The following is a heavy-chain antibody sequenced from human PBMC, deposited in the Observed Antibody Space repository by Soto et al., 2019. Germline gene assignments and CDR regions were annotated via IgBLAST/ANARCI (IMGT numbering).Heavy chain of an antibody. CDR2: ISSSSSYI. D-gene: IGHD3-16*02. V-gene: IGHV3-21*01. CDR3: ARDSSPYDYVWGSYPNWFDP. Sequence: SGGSLRLSCAASGFTFSSYSMNWVRQAPGKGLEWVSSISSSSSYIYYADSVKGRFTISRDNAKNSLYLQMNSLRAEDTAVYYCARDSSPYDYVWGSYPNWFDPWGQGTLVTVPQ. CDR1: GFTFSSYS. J-gene: IGHJ5*02.